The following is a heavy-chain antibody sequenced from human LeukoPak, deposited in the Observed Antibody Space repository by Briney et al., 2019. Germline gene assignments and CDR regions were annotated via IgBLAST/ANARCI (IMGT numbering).Heavy chain of an antibody. V-gene: IGHV1-46*01. CDR1: GYTFTSYY. J-gene: IGHJ6*03. CDR3: ARQAVPAAILPVPPDRYYYYYMDV. D-gene: IGHD2-2*02. Sequence: ASVKVSCKASGYTFTSYYMHWVRQAPGQGLEWMGIINPSGGSTSYAQKFQGRVTMTRDMSTSTVYMELSSLRSEDTAVYYCARQAVPAAILPVPPDRYYYYYMDVWGQGTLVTVSS. CDR2: INPSGGST.